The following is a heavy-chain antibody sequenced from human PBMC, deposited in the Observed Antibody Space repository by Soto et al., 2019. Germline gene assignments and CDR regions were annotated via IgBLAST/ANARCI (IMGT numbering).Heavy chain of an antibody. V-gene: IGHV5-51*01. CDR1: GYSFAGYW. CDR3: ARMGGSGSYYYYYYYGMDV. J-gene: IGHJ6*02. D-gene: IGHD3-10*01. Sequence: PGASLKISCNGSGYSFAGYWITWVRQKPGKGLEWMGIIYPGDSDTRYSPSFQGQVTISADKSISTAYLQWSSLKASDTAMYYCARMGGSGSYYYYYYYGMDVWGQGTTVTVSS. CDR2: IYPGDSDT.